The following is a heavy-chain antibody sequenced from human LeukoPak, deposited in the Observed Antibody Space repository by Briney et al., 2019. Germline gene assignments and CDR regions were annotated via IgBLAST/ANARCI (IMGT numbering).Heavy chain of an antibody. J-gene: IGHJ5*02. D-gene: IGHD3-10*01. CDR3: ARGGSGSYFSWLDP. Sequence: ASVKVSCKASRYTFTGYYIHWVRQAPGQGLECMGWINPNSGGTNYAQKLQGRVTMTRDTSISTAYMELSRLRSDDTAVYYCARGGSGSYFSWLDPWGQGTLVTDSS. V-gene: IGHV1-2*02. CDR2: INPNSGGT. CDR1: RYTFTGYY.